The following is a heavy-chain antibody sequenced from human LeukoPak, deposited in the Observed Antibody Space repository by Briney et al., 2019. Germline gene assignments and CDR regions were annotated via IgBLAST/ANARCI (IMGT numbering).Heavy chain of an antibody. CDR2: ISYDGSYK. CDR3: AREVTEDSGSDKSIDY. V-gene: IGHV3-30-3*01. Sequence: GRSLRLSCAASGLTFSTYAMHWARQAPGKGLEWVAVISYDGSYKNYADSAKGRFTISRDNSRNTLYLQMNSLRAEDTALYYCAREVTEDSGSDKSIDYWGQGALVTVSS. J-gene: IGHJ4*02. D-gene: IGHD5-12*01. CDR1: GLTFSTYA.